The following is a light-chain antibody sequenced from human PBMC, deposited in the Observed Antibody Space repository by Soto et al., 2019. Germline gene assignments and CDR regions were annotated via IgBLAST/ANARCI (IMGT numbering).Light chain of an antibody. Sequence: DIQMTQSPSTLSASVGDRVTITCRAGQDIGSWLAWYQQKPGKAPKVLIYKASTLESGVPSRFSGSGSGTEFTLTISSLQPDDFATYHCQQYYSYPLSFGGGTKVEIK. CDR1: QDIGSW. J-gene: IGKJ4*01. V-gene: IGKV1-5*03. CDR3: QQYYSYPLS. CDR2: KAS.